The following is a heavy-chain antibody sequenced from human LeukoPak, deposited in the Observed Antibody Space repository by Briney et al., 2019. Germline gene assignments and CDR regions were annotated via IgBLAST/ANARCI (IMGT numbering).Heavy chain of an antibody. J-gene: IGHJ5*02. CDR3: ARVGYGDPDWFDP. Sequence: SETLSLTCTVSGGSISSYYWSWIRQPPGKGLEWIGYIYYSGSTNYNPSLKSRVTISVDTSKNQFSLKLSSVTAADTAVYYCARVGYGDPDWFDPWGQGTLVTVSS. D-gene: IGHD4-17*01. CDR1: GGSISSYY. V-gene: IGHV4-59*01. CDR2: IYYSGST.